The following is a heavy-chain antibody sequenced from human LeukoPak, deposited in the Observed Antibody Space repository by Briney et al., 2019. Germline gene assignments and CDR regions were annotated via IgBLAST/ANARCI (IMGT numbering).Heavy chain of an antibody. CDR1: GFSLSGYW. CDR3: ARGVAGDYIMSKYYFFYMDV. D-gene: IGHD6-19*01. V-gene: IGHV3-7*01. J-gene: IGHJ6*03. Sequence: PGGPLRLSCEVSGFSLSGYWMSWVRQTPGKGLEWVANIIRDGSDKYYVDSVKGRFTISRDNAKNSLYLQMNSLKAEDTAVYYCARGVAGDYIMSKYYFFYMDVWGKGTTVTVSS. CDR2: IIRDGSDK.